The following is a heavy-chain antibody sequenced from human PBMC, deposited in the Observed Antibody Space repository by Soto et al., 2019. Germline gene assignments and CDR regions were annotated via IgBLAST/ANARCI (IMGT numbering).Heavy chain of an antibody. CDR1: GDSISTDY. D-gene: IGHD7-27*01. V-gene: IGHV4-59*08. CDR2: IYYGGST. Sequence: QVHLQESGPGLVKPSETLSLTCTVSGDSISTDYWSWIRQSPGKGLEWIGFIYYGGSTNYNPSLKNRITITVDTPKNQFSLKLSSVTDADTAVYYCAKNWNWGSLVHWGQGTLVTVSS. CDR3: AKNWNWGSLVH. J-gene: IGHJ4*02.